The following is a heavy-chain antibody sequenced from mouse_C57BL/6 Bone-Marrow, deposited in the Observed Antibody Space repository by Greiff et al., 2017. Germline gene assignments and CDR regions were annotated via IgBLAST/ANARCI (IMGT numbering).Heavy chain of an antibody. CDR2: ISSGSSTI. CDR1: GFTFSDYG. V-gene: IGHV5-17*01. J-gene: IGHJ1*03. Sequence: VKLVESGGGLVKPGGSLKLSCAASGFTFSDYGMHWVRQAPEKGLEWVAYISSGSSTIYYADTVTGRFTISRYKSKNTLFLQMTSLRSEDTAMYYCATTVVAYWYFDVWGTGTTVTVSS. CDR3: ATTVVAYWYFDV. D-gene: IGHD1-1*01.